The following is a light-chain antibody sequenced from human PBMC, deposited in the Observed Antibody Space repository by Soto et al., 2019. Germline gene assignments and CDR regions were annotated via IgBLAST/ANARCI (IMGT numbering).Light chain of an antibody. Sequence: DIVMTQSPDSLAVSLGERSTINCKSSQSVLYSSNNKNYLAWYQQKPGQPPKLLISWASTRESGVPDRFSGSGSGTDFTLTISSLQAEDVAVYYCQQYYSSPLTFSGGTKVDIK. CDR2: WAS. J-gene: IGKJ4*01. CDR3: QQYYSSPLT. CDR1: QSVLYSSNNKNY. V-gene: IGKV4-1*01.